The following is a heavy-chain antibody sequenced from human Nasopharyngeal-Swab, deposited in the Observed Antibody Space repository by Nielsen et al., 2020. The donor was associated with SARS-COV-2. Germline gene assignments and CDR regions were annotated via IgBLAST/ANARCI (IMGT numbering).Heavy chain of an antibody. CDR2: IYHSGST. Sequence: SETLSLTCAVSGGSISSGGYSWSWIRQPPGKGLEWIGYIYHSGSTYYNPSLMGRVTISVDTSKNQFSLKLTSVTAADTAMYYCARQGPRRGYDPLHWGQGTLVTVSS. CDR1: GGSISSGGYS. V-gene: IGHV4-30-2*03. D-gene: IGHD5-18*01. CDR3: ARQGPRRGYDPLH. J-gene: IGHJ4*02.